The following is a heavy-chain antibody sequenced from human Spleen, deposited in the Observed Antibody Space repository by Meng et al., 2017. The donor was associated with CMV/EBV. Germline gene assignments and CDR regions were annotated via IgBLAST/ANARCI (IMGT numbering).Heavy chain of an antibody. CDR3: ARAARIVVPSSMFRRMGSASDIDY. Sequence: YYGNWIRQPPGKGLEWMGEINHSGSTNYNPSLKSRVTMSVDTSKNQFSLNLNSVTAADTAVYYCARAARIVVPSSMFRRMGSASDIDYWGQGTLVTVSS. V-gene: IGHV4-34*01. CDR1: YY. CDR2: INHSGST. D-gene: IGHD2-2*01. J-gene: IGHJ4*02.